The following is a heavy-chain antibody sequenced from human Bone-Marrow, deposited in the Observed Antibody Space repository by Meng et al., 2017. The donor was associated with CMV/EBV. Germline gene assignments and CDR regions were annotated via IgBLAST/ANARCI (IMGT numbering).Heavy chain of an antibody. Sequence: GESLKISCAASGFTFSSYSMNWVRQAPGKGLEWVSYISSSSTIYYADSVKGRFTISRDNAKNSLYLQMNSLRAEDTAVYYCARDFNWNYGYGMDVWGQGTTVTVSS. CDR3: ARDFNWNYGYGMDV. CDR2: ISSSSTI. D-gene: IGHD1-7*01. J-gene: IGHJ6*02. CDR1: GFTFSSYS. V-gene: IGHV3-48*04.